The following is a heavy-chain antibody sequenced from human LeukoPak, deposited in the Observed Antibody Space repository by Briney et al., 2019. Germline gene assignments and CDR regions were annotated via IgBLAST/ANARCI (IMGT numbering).Heavy chain of an antibody. V-gene: IGHV3-23*01. CDR3: AKAFYGELRVYFDY. D-gene: IGHD3-10*01. CDR2: ISGSGGST. J-gene: IGHJ4*02. CDR1: GFTFDDYA. Sequence: PGGSLRLSCAASGFTFDDYAMHWVRQAPGKGLEWVSAISGSGGSTYYADSVKGRFTISRDNSKNTLYLQMNSLRAEDTAVYYCAKAFYGELRVYFDYWGQGTLVTVSS.